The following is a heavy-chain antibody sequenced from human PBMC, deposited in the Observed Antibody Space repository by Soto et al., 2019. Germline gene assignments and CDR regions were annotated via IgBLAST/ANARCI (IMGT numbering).Heavy chain of an antibody. J-gene: IGHJ4*02. D-gene: IGHD3-22*01. CDR2: INPNNGGT. CDR3: ARDPTYYYDSSGYLDY. CDR1: GYTFTDYY. Sequence: ASVKVSCKVSGYTFTDYYMHWVRQAPGQGLEWMGRINPNNGGTNYAQKFQGRVTITRDTSASTAYMELSSLRSEDTAVYYCARDPTYYYDSSGYLDYWGQGTLVTVSS. V-gene: IGHV1-2*06.